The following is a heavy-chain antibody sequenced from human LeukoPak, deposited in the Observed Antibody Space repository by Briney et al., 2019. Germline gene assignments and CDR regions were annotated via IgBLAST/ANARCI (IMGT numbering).Heavy chain of an antibody. CDR1: GLTFSSYA. D-gene: IGHD6-6*01. CDR2: ISYDGSNK. CDR3: ARSSSIAAFDY. J-gene: IGHJ4*02. Sequence: GGSLRLSCAASGLTFSSYAMHWVRRAPAKGLEWVAMISYDGSNKYYADSVKGRFTISRDNSKNTLYLQMHSLGADDTAVYYCARSSSIAAFDYWGQGTLVTVSS. V-gene: IGHV3-30-3*01.